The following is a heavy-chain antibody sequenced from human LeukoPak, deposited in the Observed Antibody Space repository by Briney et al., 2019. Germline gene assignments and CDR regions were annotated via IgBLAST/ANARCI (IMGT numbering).Heavy chain of an antibody. Sequence: ASVKVSCKASGYTFTGYYMHWVRQATGQGLEWMGWMNPNSGNTGYAQKFQGRVTMTRNTSISTAYMELSSLRSEGTAVYYCARGHSSSWYYVYWGQGTLVTVSS. CDR1: GYTFTGYY. J-gene: IGHJ4*02. CDR2: MNPNSGNT. D-gene: IGHD6-13*01. V-gene: IGHV1-8*02. CDR3: ARGHSSSWYYVY.